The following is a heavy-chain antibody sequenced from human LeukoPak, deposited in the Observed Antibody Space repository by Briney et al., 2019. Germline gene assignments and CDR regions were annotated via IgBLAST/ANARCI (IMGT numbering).Heavy chain of an antibody. CDR1: GFSLSTTGVG. CDR2: IYWNDDK. J-gene: IGHJ3*02. V-gene: IGHV2-5*01. Sequence: GPTLVKPTQTLTLTCTFSGFSLSTTGVGVGWIRQPPGKALEWLALIYWNDDKRYSPSLKSRLTITKDTSKNQVVLTMTNMDPVDTATYYCARRREMATLVYAFDIWGQGTMVTVSS. D-gene: IGHD5-24*01. CDR3: ARRREMATLVYAFDI.